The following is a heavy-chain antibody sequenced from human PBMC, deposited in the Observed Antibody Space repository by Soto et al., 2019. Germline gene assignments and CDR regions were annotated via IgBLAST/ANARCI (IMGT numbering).Heavy chain of an antibody. CDR2: ISTYTGNT. CDR1: GYTFTHYD. D-gene: IGHD3-10*01. Sequence: QVHLVQSGAEVKKPGASVKVSCKASGYTFTHYDINWVRQAPGQGLEWMGWISTYTGNTNYAQKLQGRVTMTTDTSTSTAYMELRSLRSDDTAVYYCARGYHYGAGSPTPGGMDVWGQGTTVTVAS. CDR3: ARGYHYGAGSPTPGGMDV. J-gene: IGHJ6*02. V-gene: IGHV1-18*01.